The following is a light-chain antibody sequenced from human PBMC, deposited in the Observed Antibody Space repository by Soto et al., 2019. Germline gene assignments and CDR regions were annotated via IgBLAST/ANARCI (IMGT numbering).Light chain of an antibody. Sequence: EIVLTQSPGTLSLSPGERATLSCRASQSVSSNYLAWYQQKPGQAARLLIYGAFKRATGIPDRFSGSGSGTDLTITISRMEPEDFEVYCCQQYGSSPRTFGQGTKVDIK. CDR3: QQYGSSPRT. J-gene: IGKJ1*01. CDR1: QSVSSNY. V-gene: IGKV3-20*01. CDR2: GAF.